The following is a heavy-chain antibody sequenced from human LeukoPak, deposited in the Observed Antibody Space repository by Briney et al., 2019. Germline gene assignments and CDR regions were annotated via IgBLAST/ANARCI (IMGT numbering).Heavy chain of an antibody. J-gene: IGHJ4*02. V-gene: IGHV3-33*01. CDR2: IWYDGSNK. CDR1: GFTFSSYG. D-gene: IGHD2-21*02. Sequence: GGSLRLSCAAPGFTFSSYGMHWVRQAPGKGLEWVAVIWYDGSNKYYADSVKGRFIISRDNSKNTLYLQMNSLRAEDTAVYYCAREFDCGGDCYFFDYWGQGTLVTVSS. CDR3: AREFDCGGDCYFFDY.